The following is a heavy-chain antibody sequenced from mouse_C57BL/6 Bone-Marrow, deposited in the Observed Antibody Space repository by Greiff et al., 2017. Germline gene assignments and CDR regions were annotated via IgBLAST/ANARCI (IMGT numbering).Heavy chain of an antibody. Sequence: EVKLVESGGDLVKPGGSLKLSCAASGFTFSSYGMSWVRQTPDKRLEWVATISSGGSYTYYPDSVKGRFTISRDNAKNTLYLQMSSLKSEDTAMYYCARDYYPYYFDYWGQGTTLTVSS. CDR1: GFTFSSYG. CDR2: ISSGGSYT. D-gene: IGHD2-1*01. V-gene: IGHV5-6*01. CDR3: ARDYYPYYFDY. J-gene: IGHJ2*01.